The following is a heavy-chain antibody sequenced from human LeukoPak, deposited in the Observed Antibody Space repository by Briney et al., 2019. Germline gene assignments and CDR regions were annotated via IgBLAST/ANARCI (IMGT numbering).Heavy chain of an antibody. D-gene: IGHD6-6*01. V-gene: IGHV6-1*01. CDR1: GDSVSRNNVA. CDR2: TYYRSKLFN. J-gene: IGHJ4*02. Sequence: SQTLSLTCAISGDSVSRNNVAWNWIRQSPSRSLEWLGRTYYRSKLFNDYAVSVKSRITINPDTSKNHFSLQLNSVTPEDTAVYYCARHETSSDFDYWGQGTLVTVSS. CDR3: ARHETSSDFDY.